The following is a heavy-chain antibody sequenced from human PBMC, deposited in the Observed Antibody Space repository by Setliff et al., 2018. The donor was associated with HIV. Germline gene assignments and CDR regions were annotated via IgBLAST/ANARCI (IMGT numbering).Heavy chain of an antibody. CDR1: GYTFTSYA. V-gene: IGHV7-4-1*02. D-gene: IGHD6-13*01. J-gene: IGHJ4*02. CDR3: ASPWLPIAAAGTGLSFDY. CDR2: INTNTGNP. Sequence: GASVKVSCKASGYTFTSYAMNWVRQAPGQGLEWMGWINTNTGNPTYAQGFTGRFVFSRDNSKNTLYLQMNSLRAEDTAVYYCASPWLPIAAAGTGLSFDYWGQGTLVTVSS.